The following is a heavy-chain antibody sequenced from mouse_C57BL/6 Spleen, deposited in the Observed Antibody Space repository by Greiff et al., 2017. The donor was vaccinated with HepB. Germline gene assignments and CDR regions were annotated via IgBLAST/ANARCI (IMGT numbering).Heavy chain of an antibody. CDR1: GYTFTSYW. CDR2: IDPSDSYT. D-gene: IGHD1-1*01. V-gene: IGHV1-50*01. Sequence: QVQLQQPGAELVKPGASVKLSCKASGYTFTSYWMQWVKQRPGQGLEWIGEIDPSDSYTNYNQKFKGKATLTVDTSSSTAYMQLSSLTSEDSAVYYCARRGPYGSSLDYWGQGTTLTVSS. CDR3: ARRGPYGSSLDY. J-gene: IGHJ2*01.